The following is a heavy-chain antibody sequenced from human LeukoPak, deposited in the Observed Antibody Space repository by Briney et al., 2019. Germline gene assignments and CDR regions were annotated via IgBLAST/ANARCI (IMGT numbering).Heavy chain of an antibody. D-gene: IGHD1-7*01. CDR2: INHSGST. CDR1: GGSFSGYY. CDR3: ARGKAVTGTTRPFDY. Sequence: SETLSLTCAVYGGSFSGYYWSWIRQPPGKGLEWIGEINHSGSTNYNPSLKSRVTISVDTSKNQFSLKLSSVTAADTAVYYCARGKAVTGTTRPFDYWGQGTLVTVSS. J-gene: IGHJ4*02. V-gene: IGHV4-34*01.